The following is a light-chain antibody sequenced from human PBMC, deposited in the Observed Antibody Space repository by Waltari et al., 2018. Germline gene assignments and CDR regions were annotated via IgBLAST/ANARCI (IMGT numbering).Light chain of an antibody. Sequence: VFTLSLANLSLSPGERVTLSGRVSQRVSGHLAWYQHKPGPAPSLLIHDAPNRATGVPARFSDRDSEADFTITISGLEPEDFGVYYCQLRARWPPTFTFGQGTKLEI. CDR2: DAP. V-gene: IGKV3-11*01. CDR1: QRVSGH. J-gene: IGKJ2*01. CDR3: QLRARWPPTFT.